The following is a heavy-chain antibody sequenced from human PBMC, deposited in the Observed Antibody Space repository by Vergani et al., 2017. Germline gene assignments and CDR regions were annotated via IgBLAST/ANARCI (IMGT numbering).Heavy chain of an antibody. D-gene: IGHD2-15*01. CDR3: AKDGDIVGTMGFDY. CDR1: GFTFSSYG. Sequence: VQLVESGGGVVQPGRSLRLSCAASGFTFSSYGMHWVRQAPGKGLEWVAVISYDGSNKYYADSVKGRFNISRDNSKNTLYLQMNSLRAEDTAVYYCAKDGDIVGTMGFDYWGQGTLVTVSS. V-gene: IGHV3-30*18. J-gene: IGHJ4*02. CDR2: ISYDGSNK.